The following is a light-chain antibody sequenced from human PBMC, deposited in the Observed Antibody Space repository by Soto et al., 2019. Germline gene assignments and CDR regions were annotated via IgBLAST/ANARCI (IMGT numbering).Light chain of an antibody. V-gene: IGLV1-47*01. CDR3: ASRYASLSGREV. Sequence: QSVLPQPPSASGTPGQRVTISCSGSSSNIGSNYVYWYQQLPETAPKLLIYRNNQRPSGVPDRFSGSKSGNSASLAISGHRSEDEADYYCASRYASLSGREVFVRGTKPTVL. CDR1: SSNIGSNY. CDR2: RNN. J-gene: IGLJ2*01.